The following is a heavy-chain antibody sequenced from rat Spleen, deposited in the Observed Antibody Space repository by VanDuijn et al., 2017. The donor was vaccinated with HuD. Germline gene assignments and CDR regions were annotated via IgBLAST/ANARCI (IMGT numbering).Heavy chain of an antibody. J-gene: IGHJ2*01. CDR3: ATDTFYDGTYYPGGFDY. D-gene: IGHD1-12*02. CDR2: ISTGGDNT. CDR1: GFTFSDFY. Sequence: EVHLVESDGGLVQPGRSLKLSCATSGFTFSDFYMAWVRQAPTKGLEWVAYISTGGDNTYYRDSVKGRFTISRDNAKSTLYLQLDSLRSEDTATYYCATDTFYDGTYYPGGFDYWGQGVMVTVSS. V-gene: IGHV5-27*01.